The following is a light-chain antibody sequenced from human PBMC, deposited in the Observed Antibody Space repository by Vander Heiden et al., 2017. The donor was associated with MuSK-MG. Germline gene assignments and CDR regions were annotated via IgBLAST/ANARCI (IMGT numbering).Light chain of an antibody. CDR2: KAS. CDR1: QNIFSW. J-gene: IGKJ1*01. V-gene: IGKV1-5*03. CDR3: QKDNSNFRT. Sequence: DILMTQSPSNLSASVGDRVTITCRASQNIFSWLAWYQQKPGQAPKLLIYKASDLESGVPSRFSGRGSGTEFTLTISGLQPDDFATYYCQKDNSNFRTFGRGTKVEIK.